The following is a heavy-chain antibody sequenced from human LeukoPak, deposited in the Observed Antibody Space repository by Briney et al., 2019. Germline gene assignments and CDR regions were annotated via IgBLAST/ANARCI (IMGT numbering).Heavy chain of an antibody. J-gene: IGHJ4*02. D-gene: IGHD5-24*01. Sequence: SVKVSCKASGGTFSSYAISWVRQAPGQGLEWMGGIIPIFGTANYAQKFQGRVTITADESTSTAYMELSSLRSEDTAVYYCARATPGGLHGYSFDYWGQGTVVTVYS. CDR1: GGTFSSYA. CDR3: ARATPGGLHGYSFDY. V-gene: IGHV1-69*13. CDR2: IIPIFGTA.